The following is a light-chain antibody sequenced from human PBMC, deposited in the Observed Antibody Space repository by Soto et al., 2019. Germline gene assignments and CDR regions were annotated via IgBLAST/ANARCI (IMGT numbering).Light chain of an antibody. CDR1: SSDVGGYDH. V-gene: IGLV2-14*01. J-gene: IGLJ2*01. CDR2: EVS. CDR3: SSYTSSSTGGL. Sequence: QSALTQPAAVSGSPGQSITISCSGTSSDVGGYDHVSWYQHHPGEAPKLMIYEVSYRPSGVSTRFSGSKSGNTASLTISGLQAEDEADYYCSSYTSSSTGGLFSGGTKVTVL.